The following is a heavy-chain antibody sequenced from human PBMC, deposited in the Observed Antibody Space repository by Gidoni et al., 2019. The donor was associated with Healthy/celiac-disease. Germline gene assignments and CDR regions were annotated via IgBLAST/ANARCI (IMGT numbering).Heavy chain of an antibody. Sequence: QVQLQQWGAGLLKPSETLSLTCAVYGGSFSGDYWSWIRQPPGKGLEWTGDINHSGSTNYNPSLKSRVTISVDTSKNHFSLKLSSVTAAYTAVYYCAGALDYYYYYMDVWGKGTTVTVSS. V-gene: IGHV4-34*01. CDR2: INHSGST. CDR3: AGALDYYYYYMDV. CDR1: GGSFSGDY. J-gene: IGHJ6*03.